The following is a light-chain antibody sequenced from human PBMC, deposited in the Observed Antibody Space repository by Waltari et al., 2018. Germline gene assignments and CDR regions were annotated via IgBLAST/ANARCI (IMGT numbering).Light chain of an antibody. Sequence: QSALTQPVAVSGWPGESISISCTGTSNDLYSYNYVSWHQQLPGKAPRLIIYDVSSRPSGVSSRFSCSKSGYTASLIISNLQPEDEADYYCFSYTRSGGRVFGGGSKLTV. J-gene: IGLJ3*02. CDR3: FSYTRSGGRV. V-gene: IGLV2-14*03. CDR1: SNDLYSYNY. CDR2: DVS.